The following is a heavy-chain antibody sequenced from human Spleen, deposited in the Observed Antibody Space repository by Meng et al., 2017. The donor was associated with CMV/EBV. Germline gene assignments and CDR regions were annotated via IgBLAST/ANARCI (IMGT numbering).Heavy chain of an antibody. D-gene: IGHD5-18*01. CDR3: ARELGGYSNGNNSGYYHFGMDV. CDR2: ISGSSAST. V-gene: IGHV3-23*01. CDR1: GFTFSSYA. Sequence: GESLKISCAASGFTFSSYAMSWVRQAPGKGLEWVSAISGSSASTYSADSVKGRFTISRDNAQNSVSLQMNSLRVEDTAVYFCARELGGYSNGNNSGYYHFGMDVWGQGTTVTVSS. J-gene: IGHJ6*02.